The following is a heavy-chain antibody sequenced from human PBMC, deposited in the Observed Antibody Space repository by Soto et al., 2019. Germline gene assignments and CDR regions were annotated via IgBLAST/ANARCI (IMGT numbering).Heavy chain of an antibody. J-gene: IGHJ6*04. D-gene: IGHD3-10*01. Sequence: EVQLVESGGGLVQPGGSLRLSCAASGFTLSGRSMHWVRQAPGKGLVWVSGIDNAGTDSTYADAVKGRFTSSRDNAKNMLYLQMNSLRVEDTGVYYCARGWFGPDVWGKGTTVTVSS. CDR2: IDNAGTDS. V-gene: IGHV3-74*01. CDR3: ARGWFGPDV. CDR1: GFTLSGRS.